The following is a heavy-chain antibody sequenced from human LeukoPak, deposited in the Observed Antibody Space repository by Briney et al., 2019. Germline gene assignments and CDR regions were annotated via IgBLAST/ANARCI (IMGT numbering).Heavy chain of an antibody. Sequence: GGSLRLSCAASGFTFSSYAIHWVRQAPGKGLEWVALISHRENNQRYADSVKGRFTISRDNAKNSLYLQMNSLRVEDTAVYYCTRELASWGQGTLVTVSS. CDR2: ISHRENNQ. CDR3: TRELAS. J-gene: IGHJ5*02. V-gene: IGHV3-30*03. CDR1: GFTFSSYA.